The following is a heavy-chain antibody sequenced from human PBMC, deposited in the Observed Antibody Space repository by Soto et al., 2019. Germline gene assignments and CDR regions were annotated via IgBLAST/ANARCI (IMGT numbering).Heavy chain of an antibody. V-gene: IGHV4-61*08. Sequence: SETLSLTCTVSGGSISSGGYYWSWIRQPPGKGLEWIGYIYYSGSTNYNPSLKSRVTISVDTSKNQFSLKLNSMTAADTAVYFCARHNYGSGSTYFDYWGQGTLVTVSS. CDR1: GGSISSGGYY. J-gene: IGHJ4*02. CDR2: IYYSGST. CDR3: ARHNYGSGSTYFDY. D-gene: IGHD3-10*01.